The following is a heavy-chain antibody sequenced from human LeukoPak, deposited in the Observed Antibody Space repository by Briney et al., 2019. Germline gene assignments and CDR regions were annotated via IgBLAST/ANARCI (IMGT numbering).Heavy chain of an antibody. CDR3: EKRPVGIAVAGTHIDY. CDR1: GFTFSSYA. D-gene: IGHD6-19*01. Sequence: PGGSLRLSCAASGFTFSSYAMSWVRQAPGKGLEWVSAISGSGGSTYYADSVKGRFTISRDNSKNTLYLQMNSLRAEDTAVYYCEKRPVGIAVAGTHIDYWGQGTLVTVSS. J-gene: IGHJ4*02. V-gene: IGHV3-23*01. CDR2: ISGSGGST.